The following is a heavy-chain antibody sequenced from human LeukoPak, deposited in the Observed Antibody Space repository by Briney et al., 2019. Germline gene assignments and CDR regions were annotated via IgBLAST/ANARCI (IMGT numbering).Heavy chain of an antibody. CDR2: IYYSGST. D-gene: IGHD6-19*01. CDR1: GGSISSSSYY. J-gene: IGHJ6*03. Sequence: SETLSLTCTVSGGSISSSSYYWGWIRQPPGKGLEWIGSIYYSGSTNYNPSLKSRVTISVNTSKNQFSLKLSSVTAADTAVYYCARTIAVAKGYYYYYYMDVWGKGTTVTVSS. V-gene: IGHV4-39*07. CDR3: ARTIAVAKGYYYYYYMDV.